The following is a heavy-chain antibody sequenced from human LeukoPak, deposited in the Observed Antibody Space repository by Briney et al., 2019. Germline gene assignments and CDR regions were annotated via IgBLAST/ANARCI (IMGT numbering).Heavy chain of an antibody. D-gene: IGHD6-13*01. CDR2: ISSSSSTI. Sequence: GGSLRLSCAASGFTFRDCGMSWVRQAPGKGLEWVSYISSSSSTIYYADSVKGRFTISRDNAKNSLYLQMNSLRAEDTAVYYCARGIAGDHWGQGTLVTVSS. CDR3: ARGIAGDH. J-gene: IGHJ4*02. V-gene: IGHV3-48*01. CDR1: GFTFRDCG.